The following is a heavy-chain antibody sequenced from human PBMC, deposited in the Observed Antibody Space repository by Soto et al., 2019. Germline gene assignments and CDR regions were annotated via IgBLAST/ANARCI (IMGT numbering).Heavy chain of an antibody. J-gene: IGHJ4*02. Sequence: GASVKVSCKASGYTFTSYGISWVRQAPGQGLEWMGWISAYNGNTNYAQKLQGRVTMTTDTSTSTAYMELRSLRSDDTAVYYCARAAYYDSSGYYYVFALDYWGQGTQVTVSS. V-gene: IGHV1-18*01. CDR1: GYTFTSYG. CDR2: ISAYNGNT. D-gene: IGHD3-22*01. CDR3: ARAAYYDSSGYYYVFALDY.